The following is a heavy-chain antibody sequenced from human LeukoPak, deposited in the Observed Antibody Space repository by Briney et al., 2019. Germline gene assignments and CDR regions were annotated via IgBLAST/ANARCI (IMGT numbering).Heavy chain of an antibody. Sequence: SSVKVSCKTSGGTFSSLTINWVRQAPGQGFEWMGGVIPMFGSAEYTETFQGRVTITTDHSTNTAYMELRSLNYDDTAMYYCARGGTATWLQLAGFYSFDVWGQGTIVTVS. D-gene: IGHD5-24*01. J-gene: IGHJ3*01. V-gene: IGHV1-69*05. CDR3: ARGGTATWLQLAGFYSFDV. CDR1: GGTFSSLT. CDR2: VIPMFGSA.